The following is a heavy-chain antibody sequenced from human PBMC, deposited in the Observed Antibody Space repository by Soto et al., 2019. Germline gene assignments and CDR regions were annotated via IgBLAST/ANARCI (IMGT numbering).Heavy chain of an antibody. Sequence: SETLSLTCTVSGGSISSGDYYWSWIRQPPGKGLEWIGYIYYSGSTNYNPSLKSRVTISVDTSKNQFSLKLSSVTAADTAVYYCASLSYCSSTSCYFGAFDIWGQGTMVTVSS. D-gene: IGHD2-2*01. CDR3: ASLSYCSSTSCYFGAFDI. J-gene: IGHJ3*02. CDR1: GGSISSGDYY. V-gene: IGHV4-61*08. CDR2: IYYSGST.